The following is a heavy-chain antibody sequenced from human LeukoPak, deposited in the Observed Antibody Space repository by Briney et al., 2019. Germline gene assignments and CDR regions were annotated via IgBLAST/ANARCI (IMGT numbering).Heavy chain of an antibody. CDR1: GFTFSSYA. J-gene: IGHJ4*02. CDR2: ISGSGGST. CDR3: AKKGAFRLRYFDWLSPAYYFDY. Sequence: GGSLRLSCAASGFTFSSYAMSWVRQAPGKGLEWVSAISGSGGSTYYADSVKGRFTISRDNSKNTLYLQMNSLRAEDTAVYYCAKKGAFRLRYFDWLSPAYYFDYWGQGTLVTVSP. V-gene: IGHV3-23*01. D-gene: IGHD3-9*01.